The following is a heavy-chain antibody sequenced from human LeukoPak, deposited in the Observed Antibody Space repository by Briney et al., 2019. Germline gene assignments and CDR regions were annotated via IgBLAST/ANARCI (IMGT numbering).Heavy chain of an antibody. V-gene: IGHV4-38-2*01. CDR2: IYHSGST. Sequence: SETLSLTCAVSGYSISSGYYWGWIRQPPGKGLEWIGSIYHSGSTYYNPSLKSRVTISVDTSKNQFSLRLSSVTAADTAVYYCARGASGGRYFDLWGGGTLVTVSS. CDR1: GYSISSGYY. J-gene: IGHJ2*01. D-gene: IGHD3-16*01. CDR3: ARGASGGRYFDL.